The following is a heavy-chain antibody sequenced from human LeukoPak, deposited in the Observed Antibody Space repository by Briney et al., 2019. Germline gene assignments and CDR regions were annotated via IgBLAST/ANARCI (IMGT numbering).Heavy chain of an antibody. CDR1: GGSFSGYY. CDR2: INHSGST. CDR3: AGRVVAAKWFDP. V-gene: IGHV4-34*01. Sequence: SETLSLTCAVYGGSFSGYYWSWIRQPPGKGLEWIGEINHSGSTNYNPSLKSRVTISVDTSKNQFSLKLSSVTAADTAVYYCAGRVVAAKWFDPWGQGTLVTVSS. D-gene: IGHD2-15*01. J-gene: IGHJ5*02.